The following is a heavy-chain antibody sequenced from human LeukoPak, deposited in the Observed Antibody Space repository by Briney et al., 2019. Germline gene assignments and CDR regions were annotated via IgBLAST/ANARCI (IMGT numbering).Heavy chain of an antibody. CDR3: ARGRLVTNAFDI. CDR1: GGSISSYY. Sequence: SETLSLTCSVSGGSISSYYWSWIRQPPGKGLEWIGYIYYSGSTIYNPSLKSRVTISVDTSKNQFSLKLSSVTAADTAVYYCARGRLVTNAFDIWGQGTMVTVSS. V-gene: IGHV4-59*01. CDR2: IYYSGST. D-gene: IGHD3-9*01. J-gene: IGHJ3*02.